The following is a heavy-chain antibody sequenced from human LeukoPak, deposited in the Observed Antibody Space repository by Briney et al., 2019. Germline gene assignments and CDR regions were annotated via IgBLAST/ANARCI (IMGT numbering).Heavy chain of an antibody. CDR1: GFTFSTYG. CDR3: AKDHVTWGNRYFDH. CDR2: IGHDGTKI. D-gene: IGHD3-16*01. J-gene: IGHJ4*02. Sequence: GGSLRLPCAASGFTFSTYGMHWVRQAPGKGLEWVAFIGHDGTKIYYADSVQGRFTISRDNSKNTLYLEMNSLSGEDTALYYCAKDHVTWGNRYFDHWGQGTLGTVSS. V-gene: IGHV3-30*02.